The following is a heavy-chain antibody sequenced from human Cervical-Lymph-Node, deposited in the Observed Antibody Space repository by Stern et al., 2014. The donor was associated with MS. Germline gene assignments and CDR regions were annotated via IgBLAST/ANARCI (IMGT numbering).Heavy chain of an antibody. D-gene: IGHD1-7*01. Sequence: QVQLVESGGGVVQPGRSLSLSCAASGFTFSNYGMHWVRQAPGQGLAWLALIWPDGDRTYYATSVKGRFTLSRDTSTNTLFLQMSSLTAEDTALYYCSRGNWNYEGMGYWGQGTLVTVSS. V-gene: IGHV3-33*01. CDR2: IWPDGDRT. CDR1: GFTFSNYG. CDR3: SRGNWNYEGMGY. J-gene: IGHJ4*02.